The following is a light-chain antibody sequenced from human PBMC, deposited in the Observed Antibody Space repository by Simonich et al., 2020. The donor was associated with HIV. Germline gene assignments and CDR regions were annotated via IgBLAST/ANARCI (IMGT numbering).Light chain of an antibody. J-gene: IGKJ1*01. CDR2: WAS. CDR3: QQYYSIPWT. CDR1: QSFLYSSNNKNY. Sequence: DIVMTQSPDSLAVSLGERATINCKYSQSFLYSSNNKNYLSWYQKKPGQPPKLLIDWASTRESGVPDRFSGSGSGTDFTLTISSLQAEDVAVYYCQQYYSIPWTFGQGTKVEIK. V-gene: IGKV4-1*01.